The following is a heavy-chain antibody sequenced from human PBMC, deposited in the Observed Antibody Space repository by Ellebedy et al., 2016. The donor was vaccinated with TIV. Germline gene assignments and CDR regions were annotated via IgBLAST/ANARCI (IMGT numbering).Heavy chain of an antibody. D-gene: IGHD3-3*01. V-gene: IGHV4-59*13. CDR3: TRDGAWSGAAGLSDF. J-gene: IGHJ4*02. Sequence: PETLSLTXTVSGGSITPYFWSWIRQPPGKGLEYIGYIFYTGTTNYNPSLRSRVTISVDTSKNQFSLQLTSVTAADTAVYYCTRDGAWSGAAGLSDFWGQGALVTVSS. CDR1: GGSITPYF. CDR2: IFYTGTT.